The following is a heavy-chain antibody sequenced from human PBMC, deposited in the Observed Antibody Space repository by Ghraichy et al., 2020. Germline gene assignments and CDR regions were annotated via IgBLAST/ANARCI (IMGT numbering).Heavy chain of an antibody. D-gene: IGHD4-17*01. CDR2: ISISGGNI. CDR3: ARDRSCFGDSVEY. V-gene: IGHV3-48*03. CDR1: GFILSDYE. Sequence: GESLNISCAASGFILSDYEMSWVRQSPGRGLEWVSSISISGGNIYYADSVKGRFTISRDNAKNSLFLQMNSLRAEDTAVYYCARDRSCFGDSVEYWGQGPLVTVAS. J-gene: IGHJ4*02.